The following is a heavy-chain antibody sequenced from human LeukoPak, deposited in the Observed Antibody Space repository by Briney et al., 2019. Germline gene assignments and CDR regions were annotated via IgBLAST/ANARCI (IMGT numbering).Heavy chain of an antibody. J-gene: IGHJ6*02. CDR1: GYTFTSYG. CDR3: ARLGRAVTTEWYYYYYGMDV. Sequence: GASVKVSCKASGYTFTSYGISWVRQAPGQGLEWMGWISAYNGNTNYAQKLQGSVTMTTDTSTSTAYMELRSLRSDDTAVYYCARLGRAVTTEWYYYYYGMDVWGQGTTVTVSS. CDR2: ISAYNGNT. D-gene: IGHD4-4*01. V-gene: IGHV1-18*01.